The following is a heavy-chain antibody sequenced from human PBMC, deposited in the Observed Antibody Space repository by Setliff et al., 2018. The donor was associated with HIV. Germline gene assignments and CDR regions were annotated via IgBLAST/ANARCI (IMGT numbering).Heavy chain of an antibody. V-gene: IGHV1-46*01. J-gene: IGHJ4*02. D-gene: IGHD3-3*01. CDR2: INPSGGST. CDR3: AREGPLYDFWSGYIDY. CDR1: GYTFTNYY. Sequence: ASVKVSCKTSGYTFTNYYVHWVRQAPGQGLEWMGIINPSGGSTIYAQKFQDRVTMTRDTSTGTVYMEQSSLRSEDTAVYYCAREGPLYDFWSGYIDYWGQGILVTVSS.